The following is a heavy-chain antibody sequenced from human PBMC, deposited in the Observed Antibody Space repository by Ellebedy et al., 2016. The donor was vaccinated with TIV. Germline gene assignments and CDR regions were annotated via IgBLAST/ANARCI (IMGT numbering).Heavy chain of an antibody. V-gene: IGHV1-2*02. D-gene: IGHD6-19*01. CDR2: LNPSTGGT. J-gene: IGHJ4*02. Sequence: ASVKVSCKASGYTFTTYYIHWVRQAPGQGLEWVGTLNPSTGGTTYAQKFQGRVTMTSDTSTRTGYMELSSLTSDDTAVYYCATLPYISRSSAYWGQGTLVTVSS. CDR3: ATLPYISRSSAY. CDR1: GYTFTTYY.